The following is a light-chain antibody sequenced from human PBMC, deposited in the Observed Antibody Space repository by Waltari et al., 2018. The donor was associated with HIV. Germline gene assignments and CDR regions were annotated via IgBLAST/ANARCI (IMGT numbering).Light chain of an antibody. Sequence: IQMTQSPPTLSASLGDRVTITCRASQSISSYLSWYQQKPGNPPKLLIYMASTLQSGVPSRFSGGGSGAEYTLAISSLQPDDVATYYCQQYYSYYSFGQGTKLEIK. J-gene: IGKJ2*01. CDR3: QQYYSYYS. V-gene: IGKV1-5*03. CDR1: QSISSY. CDR2: MAS.